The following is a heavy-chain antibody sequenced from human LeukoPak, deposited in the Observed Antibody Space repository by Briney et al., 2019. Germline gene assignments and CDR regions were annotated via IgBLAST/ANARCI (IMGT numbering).Heavy chain of an antibody. CDR1: GYTFTGYY. Sequence: ASVKVSCKASGYTFTGYYMHWVRQAPGRGLEWMGWINPKNGGTNYVQKFQGRVTMTRDTSISTAYMELSSLRSDDTAFYYCARVFGRQLPDYWGQGTLVTVSS. CDR2: INPKNGGT. V-gene: IGHV1-2*02. CDR3: ARVFGRQLPDY. J-gene: IGHJ4*02. D-gene: IGHD3-16*01.